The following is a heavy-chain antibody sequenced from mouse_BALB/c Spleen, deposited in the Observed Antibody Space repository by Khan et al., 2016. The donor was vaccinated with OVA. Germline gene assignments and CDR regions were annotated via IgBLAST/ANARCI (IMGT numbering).Heavy chain of an antibody. CDR2: INPTSDYT. J-gene: IGHJ3*01. D-gene: IGHD2-2*01. V-gene: IGHV1-4*01. CDR1: GYTFAYYT. Sequence: QVQLKQSGAELARPGASVKMSCKASGYTFAYYTMHWIKQRPGLGLEWIGSINPTSDYTNYNQKFKDKATLTADKSSSTAYMQLSSLTSEDSAVYYCARDGYAWCPYWGQGTLVTVSA. CDR3: ARDGYAWCPY.